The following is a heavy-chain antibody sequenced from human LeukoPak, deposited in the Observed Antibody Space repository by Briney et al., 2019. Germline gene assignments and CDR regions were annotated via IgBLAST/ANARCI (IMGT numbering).Heavy chain of an antibody. CDR1: GGSISSATYY. V-gene: IGHV4-61*02. J-gene: IGHJ5*02. Sequence: SETLSLTCTVSGGSISSATYYWSWIRQPAGKGLEWIGRIYTSGSTNYNPSLKSRITISVDTSKNQFSLKLSSVTAADTAVYYCARVDGSCSGGSCPSGNWFDPWGQGTLVTVSS. CDR3: ARVDGSCSGGSCPSGNWFDP. D-gene: IGHD2-15*01. CDR2: IYTSGST.